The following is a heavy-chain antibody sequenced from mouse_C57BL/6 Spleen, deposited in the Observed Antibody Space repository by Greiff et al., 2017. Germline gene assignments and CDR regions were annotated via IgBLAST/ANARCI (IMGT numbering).Heavy chain of an antibody. CDR2: INPNYGTT. D-gene: IGHD1-1*01. J-gene: IGHJ3*01. CDR3: ATYYYGSRRFAY. V-gene: IGHV1-39*01. CDR1: GYSFTDYS. Sequence: EVQLMESGPELVKPGASVKISCKASGYSFTDYSMNWVKQSNGKRLEWIGVINPNYGTTSYNQKFKGKATLTVDQSSSTAYMQLNSLTSEDSAVYYGATYYYGSRRFAYWGQGTLVTVSA.